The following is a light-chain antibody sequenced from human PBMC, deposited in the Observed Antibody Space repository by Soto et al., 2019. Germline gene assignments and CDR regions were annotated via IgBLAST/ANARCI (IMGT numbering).Light chain of an antibody. CDR2: GAT. V-gene: IGKV3-11*01. CDR1: QSVSSY. Sequence: EIVLTQSPATLSLSPGERATLSCRASQSVSSYLAWYQQKPGQAPRLLLYGATNRATGIPARFSGSGSVTDFTLTTASLEPEDFAGYYCQQRSNWRFTFGQGSRLEIK. CDR3: QQRSNWRFT. J-gene: IGKJ5*01.